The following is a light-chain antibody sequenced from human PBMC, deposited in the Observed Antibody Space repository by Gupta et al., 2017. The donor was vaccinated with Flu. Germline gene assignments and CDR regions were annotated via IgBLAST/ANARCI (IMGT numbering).Light chain of an antibody. CDR2: DNN. J-gene: IGLJ3*02. CDR1: GFTFGGYF. CDR3: ATWDTSRNAWV. Sequence: QSVLTQPPSVSAAPGQRVPISCSDSGFTFGGYFVSWSRRLPGTAPPLLIYDNNKRPSGIPDRISGSKSPASATVGITGLQTGDEAEYYCATWDTSRNAWVFGGGTKLTVL. V-gene: IGLV1-51*01.